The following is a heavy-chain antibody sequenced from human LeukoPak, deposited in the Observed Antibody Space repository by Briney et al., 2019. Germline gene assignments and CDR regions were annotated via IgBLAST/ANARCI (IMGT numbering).Heavy chain of an antibody. J-gene: IGHJ4*02. CDR3: ARSEARFMLS. CDR1: GFTFSSFG. Sequence: GGSLRLSCAASGFTFSSFGMNWVRQAPGKGLEWVSFISNSGDSIYYADSVKGRFTISRDNAKNSLFLQMNSLRAEDTAVYYCARSEARFMLSWGQGTLVTVSS. CDR2: ISNSGDSI. V-gene: IGHV3-48*04. D-gene: IGHD3-16*02.